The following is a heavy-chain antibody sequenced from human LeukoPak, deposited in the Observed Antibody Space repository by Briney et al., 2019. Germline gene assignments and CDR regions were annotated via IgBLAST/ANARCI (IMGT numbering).Heavy chain of an antibody. V-gene: IGHV3-7*05. CDR1: GFTFSSYW. D-gene: IGHD6-19*01. CDR2: IKQDGSDK. CDR3: ARDGWSVDY. J-gene: IGHJ4*02. Sequence: PGGSLRLSCAASGFTFSSYWMSWVRQAPGKGLEWVANIKQDGSDKNYVDSVKGRFIISRDNAKNSLFLQMNSLRAEDTAVYYCARDGWSVDYWGQGTLVTLSS.